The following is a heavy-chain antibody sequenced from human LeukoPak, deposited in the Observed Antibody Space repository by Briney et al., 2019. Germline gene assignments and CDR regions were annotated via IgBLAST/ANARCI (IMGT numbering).Heavy chain of an antibody. Sequence: GSLRLSCAASGFTFDDYGMSWVRQAPGKGLEWVSGINWNGGSAVYADSVKGRFTISRDNAKNSLYLQMDSLRAEDTALYYCARDGVVVVPAAFDYWGQGTLVTVSS. J-gene: IGHJ4*02. D-gene: IGHD2-2*01. V-gene: IGHV3-20*04. CDR2: INWNGGSA. CDR1: GFTFDDYG. CDR3: ARDGVVVVPAAFDY.